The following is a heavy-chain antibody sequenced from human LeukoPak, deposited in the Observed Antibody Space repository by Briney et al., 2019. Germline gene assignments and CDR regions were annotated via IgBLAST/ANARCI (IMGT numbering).Heavy chain of an antibody. CDR3: ARCRDDAFDI. V-gene: IGHV4-39*01. Sequence: SETLSLTCTVSGGSLSSSSSYWGWIRQPPGKGLEWIGSIYYSGSTYYNPSLKSRVTIPVDTSKNQFSLKLSSVTAADTAVYYCARCRDDAFDIWGQGTMVTVSS. CDR1: GGSLSSSSSY. CDR2: IYYSGST. D-gene: IGHD3-10*01. J-gene: IGHJ3*02.